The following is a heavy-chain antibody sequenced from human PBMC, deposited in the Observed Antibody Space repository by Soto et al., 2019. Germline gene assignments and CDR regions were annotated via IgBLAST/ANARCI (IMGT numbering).Heavy chain of an antibody. V-gene: IGHV4-39*01. CDR2: TYYRGST. Sequence: QVQLQESGPGLVKPSETLSLTCTVSGASINTSLNYWGRLRQPPGKGLEWIGSTYYRGSTYHNPSLQSRVTISVDTSKNTFSLKLNSVTAADTAIYYCSRHAPPGVAAPFSHGGQGTPVTVSS. D-gene: IGHD6-25*01. CDR3: SRHAPPGVAAPFSH. J-gene: IGHJ4*02. CDR1: GASINTSLNY.